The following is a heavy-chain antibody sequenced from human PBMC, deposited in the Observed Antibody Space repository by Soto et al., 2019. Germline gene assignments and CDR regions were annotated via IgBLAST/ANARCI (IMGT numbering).Heavy chain of an antibody. V-gene: IGHV3-23*01. D-gene: IGHD2-15*01. CDR1: GFTFSSYA. CDR2: ISGSGGST. CDR3: AKGGGGYCRGSSCYELDY. Sequence: GGSLRLSCAVSGFTFSSYAMSWVRQAPGKGLEWVSAISGSGGSTYYADSVKGRFTISRDNSKNTRYLQMNSLRAEDTAVYYCAKGGGGYCRGSSCYELDYWGQGTLVTVSS. J-gene: IGHJ4*02.